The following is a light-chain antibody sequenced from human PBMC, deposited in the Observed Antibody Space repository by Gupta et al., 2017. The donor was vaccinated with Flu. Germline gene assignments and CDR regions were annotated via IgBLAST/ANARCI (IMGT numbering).Light chain of an antibody. CDR1: HTSDSW. CDR2: NAS. CDR3: QHDRSSPWT. V-gene: IGKV1-5*03. J-gene: IGKJ1*01. Sequence: PSPRPAFLGYRFTITCRASHTSDSWVACYQKKPGTAPKSLIYNASSLEAGVPSMCSGSGSGTEFSLTISSLQPDDCATYYGQHDRSSPWTFGQGTKVEIK.